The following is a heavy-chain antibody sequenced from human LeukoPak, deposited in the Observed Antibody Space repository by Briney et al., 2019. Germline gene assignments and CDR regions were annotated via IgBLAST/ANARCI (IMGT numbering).Heavy chain of an antibody. CDR2: IYHDRTT. Sequence: ASETLSLTCTVSGDSITAPKWWSWVLQAPGEGLEWIGEIYHDRTTSFNPSLKSRLTISVDKSANQFFLNLSSVSATDTASYYCVGRGLYGGTWLFEYWGQGALVTVSS. J-gene: IGHJ4*02. D-gene: IGHD2-8*01. CDR1: GDSITAPKW. CDR3: VGRGLYGGTWLFEY. V-gene: IGHV4-4*02.